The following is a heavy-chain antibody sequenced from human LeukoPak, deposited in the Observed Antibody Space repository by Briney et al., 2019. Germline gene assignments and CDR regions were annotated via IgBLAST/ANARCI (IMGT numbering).Heavy chain of an antibody. CDR3: AKEGQLVRSFDY. D-gene: IGHD6-13*01. V-gene: IGHV3-11*04. CDR1: GFRFNDYY. CDR2: ISNSDSTI. Sequence: GGSLRLSCAASGFRFNDYYMSWVRQAPGKGLEWLSYISNSDSTIYYADSVKGRFTISRDNAKNSLYPQMNGLRADDTAVYYCAKEGQLVRSFDYWGQGTLVTVSS. J-gene: IGHJ4*02.